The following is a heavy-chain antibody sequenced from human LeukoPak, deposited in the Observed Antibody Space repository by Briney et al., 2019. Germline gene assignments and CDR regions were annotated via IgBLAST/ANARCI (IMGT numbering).Heavy chain of an antibody. V-gene: IGHV3-30-3*01. Sequence: GGSLRLSCAASGFSFSTYSMHWVRQAPGKGPKWGALISNDATKTYYADSVKGRFTISRDNSKNTLYLQMNSLRPEDTAVYYCTRAEYCNGGWCFLTDSWGQGTLLTVSA. CDR1: GFSFSTYS. CDR3: TRAEYCNGGWCFLTDS. D-gene: IGHD2-15*01. J-gene: IGHJ4*02. CDR2: ISNDATKT.